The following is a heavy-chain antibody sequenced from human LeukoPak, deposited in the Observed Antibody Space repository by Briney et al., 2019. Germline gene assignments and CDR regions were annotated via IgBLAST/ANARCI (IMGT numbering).Heavy chain of an antibody. V-gene: IGHV3-23*01. CDR1: GFTFSNYA. D-gene: IGHD3-3*01. CDR3: ANRNDFWSGYYDY. Sequence: PGGSLRLSCAASGFTFSNYAMNWVRQAPGKGLEWVSTISGSGGNTYYADSVKGRFTISRDNSKNTLYLQMNNLRAEDTAVYYCANRNDFWSGYYDYWGQGTLVTVSS. J-gene: IGHJ4*01. CDR2: ISGSGGNT.